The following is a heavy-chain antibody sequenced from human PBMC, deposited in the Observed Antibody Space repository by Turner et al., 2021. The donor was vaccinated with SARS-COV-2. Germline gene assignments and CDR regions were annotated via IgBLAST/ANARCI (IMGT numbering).Heavy chain of an antibody. Sequence: QVQLVQSGAELKRPGASVKVSCEISGSSLSELAMYWVRQAPGKGLEWMGGFDAEEGQTIYAQKFRGRVTLTEDTTTDTAYMDLSSLTSEDTATYYCATYYDDGDLRYDFWGQGTLVTVSS. CDR1: GSSLSELA. V-gene: IGHV1-24*01. CDR2: FDAEEGQT. J-gene: IGHJ4*02. D-gene: IGHD3-16*01. CDR3: ATYYDDGDLRYDF.